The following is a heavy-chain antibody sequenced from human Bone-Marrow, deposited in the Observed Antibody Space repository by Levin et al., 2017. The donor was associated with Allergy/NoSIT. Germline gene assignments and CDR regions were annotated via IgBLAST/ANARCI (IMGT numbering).Heavy chain of an antibody. D-gene: IGHD3-3*01. CDR3: ARDWSGSRLNMDV. V-gene: IGHV3-7*01. CDR1: GFTFTTYK. Sequence: GGSLRLSCAASGFTFTTYKISWVRQAPGKGLEWVATINQDGAETCYVDSVKGRFTISRDNAKNSLYLQMNSLRSDDTALYYCARDWSGSRLNMDVWGKGTTVTVSS. CDR2: INQDGAET. J-gene: IGHJ6*03.